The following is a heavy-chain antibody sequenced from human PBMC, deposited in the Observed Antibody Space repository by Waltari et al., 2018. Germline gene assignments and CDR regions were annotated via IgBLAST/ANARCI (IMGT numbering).Heavy chain of an antibody. CDR1: GGSFSGXY. CDR3: ARANQXDLSGXYYVPKAEYFQX. V-gene: IGHV4-34*01. J-gene: IGHJ1*01. Sequence: QLQQWGAXLXXPSEXLSXTCAVYGGSFSGXYWSWIRQPPGKGLEWIGEVNHSGSTNYNXSLKSXVTISVDTSKXQFSLKLSSVTAADTAIXYCARANQXDLSGXYYVPKAEYFQXWGQGSLVTVSS. CDR2: VNHSGST. D-gene: IGHD3-22*01.